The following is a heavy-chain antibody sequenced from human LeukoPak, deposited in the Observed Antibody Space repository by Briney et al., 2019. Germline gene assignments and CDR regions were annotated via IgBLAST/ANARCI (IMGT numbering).Heavy chain of an antibody. V-gene: IGHV4-59*01. CDR2: MYYSGTT. Sequence: SETLSLTCTVSGGSITSYYRSWLRQSPGKGLEWIGFMYYSGTTNYIPSLKSRVTISLSMPKTQFSLKLSSVTAADTAVYYCARLPMAVTPHVDYWGQGTLVTVSS. D-gene: IGHD2-21*02. J-gene: IGHJ4*02. CDR3: ARLPMAVTPHVDY. CDR1: GGSITSYY.